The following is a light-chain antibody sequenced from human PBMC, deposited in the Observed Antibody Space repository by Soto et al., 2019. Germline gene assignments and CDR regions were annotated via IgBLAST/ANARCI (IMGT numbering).Light chain of an antibody. CDR1: QSISSN. V-gene: IGKV3-20*01. CDR2: GAS. CDR3: QQYGSSGRT. J-gene: IGKJ1*01. Sequence: EIVMTPSPATLSVSPGERATLSCRASQSISSNLAWYQQKPGQAPRLLIYGASSRATGIPDRFSGSGSGTDFTLTISRLEPEDFAVYYCQQYGSSGRTFGQGTKVDIK.